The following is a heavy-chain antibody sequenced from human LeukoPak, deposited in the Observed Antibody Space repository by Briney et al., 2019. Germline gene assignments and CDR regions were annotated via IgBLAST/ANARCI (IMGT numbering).Heavy chain of an antibody. CDR3: TRTYYYGSGSYSSDY. CDR2: ISAYNGNT. V-gene: IGHV1-18*01. Sequence: GASVKVSCKASGYTFTSYGISWVRQAPGQGLEWMGWISAYNGNTNYAQKLQGRVTMTTDTSTTTAYMDLRSLRSDDTAVYYCTRTYYYGSGSYSSDYWGQGTLATVSS. J-gene: IGHJ4*02. D-gene: IGHD3-10*01. CDR1: GYTFTSYG.